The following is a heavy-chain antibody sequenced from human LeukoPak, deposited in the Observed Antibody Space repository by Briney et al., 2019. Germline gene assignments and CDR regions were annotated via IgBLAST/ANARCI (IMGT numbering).Heavy chain of an antibody. CDR1: GFTFSNAW. Sequence: GGSLRLSCAASGFTFSNAWMSWVRQAPGKGLEWVGRIKSKTDGWTTDYAAPVKGRFTISRDDSKNTLYLKTNSLKTEDTAVYYCTTDTYSGSSHGGYWGQGTLVTVSS. CDR2: IKSKTDGWTT. V-gene: IGHV3-15*01. D-gene: IGHD1-26*01. CDR3: TTDTYSGSSHGGY. J-gene: IGHJ4*02.